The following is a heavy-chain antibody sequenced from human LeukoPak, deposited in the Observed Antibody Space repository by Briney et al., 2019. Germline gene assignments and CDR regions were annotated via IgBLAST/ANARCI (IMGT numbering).Heavy chain of an antibody. CDR1: GFTFSSYA. D-gene: IGHD3-10*01. J-gene: IGHJ4*02. Sequence: PGGSLRLSCAASGFTFSSYAMSWVRQAPGKGLEWVSAISGSGGSTYYADSVKGRFTISRDNSKNTLYLQMNSLRAEDTAVYYCARGGYYYGSGSNSWGQGTLVTVSS. V-gene: IGHV3-23*01. CDR3: ARGGYYYGSGSNS. CDR2: ISGSGGST.